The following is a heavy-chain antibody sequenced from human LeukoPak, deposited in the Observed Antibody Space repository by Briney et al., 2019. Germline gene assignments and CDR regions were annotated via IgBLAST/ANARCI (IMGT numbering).Heavy chain of an antibody. D-gene: IGHD3-16*02. CDR1: GGSINSYY. Sequence: LTCTVSGGSINSYYWSWIRQPPGKGLDWIGYIYYTGSTNYNPSLKSRVTISIDTSKNQFSLKLGSVTAADTAVYYCARDSRAVWDYVWGSYRPAAAFDIWGQGTMVTVSS. J-gene: IGHJ3*02. V-gene: IGHV4-59*01. CDR3: ARDSRAVWDYVWGSYRPAAAFDI. CDR2: IYYTGST.